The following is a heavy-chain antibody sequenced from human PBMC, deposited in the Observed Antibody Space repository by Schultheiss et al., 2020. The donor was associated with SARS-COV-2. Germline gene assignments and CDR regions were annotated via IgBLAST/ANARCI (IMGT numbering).Heavy chain of an antibody. D-gene: IGHD5-18*01. CDR1: GFTFSSYA. Sequence: GESLKISCAASGFTFSSYAMHWVRQAPGKGLEWVAVISYDGSNKYYADSVKGRFTISRDNSKNTLYLQMNSLRAEDTAVYYCAREATRGYSYGTDAFDIWGQGTMVTVSS. CDR2: ISYDGSNK. V-gene: IGHV3-30*04. CDR3: AREATRGYSYGTDAFDI. J-gene: IGHJ3*02.